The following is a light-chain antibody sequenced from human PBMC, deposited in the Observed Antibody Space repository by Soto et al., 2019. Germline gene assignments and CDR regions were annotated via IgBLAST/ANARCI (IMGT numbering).Light chain of an antibody. CDR2: GAS. CDR1: QSAGSSF. V-gene: IGKV3-20*01. Sequence: SAGTLSLSPGERATLSCRASQSAGSSFLAWYQQKPGQAPRLLIYGASNRATGIPDRFSGSGSGTDFTLTISRLEPEDFAVYYCQQYGSSGTFGQGTKVDIK. CDR3: QQYGSSGT. J-gene: IGKJ1*01.